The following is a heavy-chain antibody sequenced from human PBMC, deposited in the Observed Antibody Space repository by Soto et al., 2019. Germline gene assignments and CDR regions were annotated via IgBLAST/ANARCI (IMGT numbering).Heavy chain of an antibody. CDR1: GFTFSRNT. Sequence: EVQLVESGGGLVKPGGSLRLSCVTSGFTFSRNTMNWVRQAPGKGLEWDASITSSGSYVYYADSVKGRFSASRDNANNSLSLQMNSLRPDDTAVYFCVKDEGIEAMDVWGQGTTVSVSS. V-gene: IGHV3-21*01. CDR2: ITSSGSYV. D-gene: IGHD3-3*02. CDR3: VKDEGIEAMDV. J-gene: IGHJ6*02.